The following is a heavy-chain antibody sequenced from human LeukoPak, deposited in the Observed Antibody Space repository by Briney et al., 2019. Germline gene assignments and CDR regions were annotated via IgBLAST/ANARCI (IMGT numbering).Heavy chain of an antibody. CDR3: ARENESSGWYFDY. CDR2: ISVSDGST. V-gene: IGHV3-23*01. Sequence: GGSLRLSCAASGFTFSSYAMSWVRQAPGKGLEWVSTISVSDGSTYYADSLKGHFTISRDNSKNTLYLQMNSLRAEDTAMYYCARENESSGWYFDYWGQGTLVTVSS. CDR1: GFTFSSYA. D-gene: IGHD6-19*01. J-gene: IGHJ4*02.